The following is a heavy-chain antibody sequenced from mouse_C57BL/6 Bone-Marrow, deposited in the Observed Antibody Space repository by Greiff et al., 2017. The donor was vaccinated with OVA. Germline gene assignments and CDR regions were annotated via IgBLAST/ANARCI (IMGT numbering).Heavy chain of an antibody. V-gene: IGHV1-42*01. Sequence: VQLKQSGPELVKPGASVKLSCKASGYSFTGYYMNWVKQSPEKSLEWIGEINPSTGGTTYNQKFKAKATLTVDKSSSTAYMQLKSLTSEDSAVYYGARKREVYWYFDVWGTGTTVTVSS. CDR2: INPSTGGT. J-gene: IGHJ1*03. CDR3: ARKREVYWYFDV. CDR1: GYSFTGYY.